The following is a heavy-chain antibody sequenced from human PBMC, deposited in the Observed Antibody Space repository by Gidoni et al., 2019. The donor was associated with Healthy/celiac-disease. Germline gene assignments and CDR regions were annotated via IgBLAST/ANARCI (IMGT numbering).Heavy chain of an antibody. D-gene: IGHD2-2*02. CDR2: INHSGSP. CDR3: ARGDIVVVPAAIRPRRWFDP. V-gene: IGHV4-34*01. Sequence: QVQLQQWGAGLLKPSETLSLTCAVYGGSFSGYSWSWIRQPPGKGLEWIGEINHSGSPNYNPSLKSRVTISVDTSKNQFSLKLSSVTAADTAVYYCARGDIVVVPAAIRPRRWFDPWGQGTLVTVSS. J-gene: IGHJ5*02. CDR1: GGSFSGYS.